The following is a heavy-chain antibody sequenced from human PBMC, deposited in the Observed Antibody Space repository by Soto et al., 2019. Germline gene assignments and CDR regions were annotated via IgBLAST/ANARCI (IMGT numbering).Heavy chain of an antibody. V-gene: IGHV1-18*01. J-gene: IGHJ5*02. CDR1: GYTFTSYG. CDR2: ISAYNYKT. CDR3: ARVVGALGHWFDP. Sequence: QVQLVQSGAEVKKPGASVKVSCKASGYTFTSYGLSWVRQAPGQGLEWMGRISAYNYKTNYAQKLQGRVTMTTDTSTSTAYLELRSLRSDDTAMYYCARVVGALGHWFDPWGQGTLVTVSS. D-gene: IGHD1-26*01.